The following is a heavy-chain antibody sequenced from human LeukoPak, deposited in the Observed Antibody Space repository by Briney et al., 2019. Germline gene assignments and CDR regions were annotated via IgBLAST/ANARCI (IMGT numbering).Heavy chain of an antibody. Sequence: ASVKVSCKASGYTFTSYGISWVRQAPGQGLEWMGWISAYNGNTNYAQKLQGRVTMTTDTSTSTAYMELRSLRSDDTAVYYCARFTSYGSGSWYFQHWGQGTLVTVSS. V-gene: IGHV1-18*01. CDR1: GYTFTSYG. D-gene: IGHD3-10*01. J-gene: IGHJ1*01. CDR3: ARFTSYGSGSWYFQH. CDR2: ISAYNGNT.